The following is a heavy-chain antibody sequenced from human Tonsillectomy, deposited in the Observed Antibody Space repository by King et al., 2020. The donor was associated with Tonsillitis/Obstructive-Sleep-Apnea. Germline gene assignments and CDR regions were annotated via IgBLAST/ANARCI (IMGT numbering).Heavy chain of an antibody. Sequence: VQLVESGGGLVKPGGSLRLSCAASGFTFNNAWMNWVRQAPGKGLEWVGRIKRKTDGGTTDYAAPVKGRFTISRDDSKNTLHLQMNSLKTEDTAVYYCSIALGRVDAFDIWGQGTMVTVSS. V-gene: IGHV3-15*07. CDR1: GFTFNNAW. J-gene: IGHJ3*02. D-gene: IGHD3-16*01. CDR2: IKRKTDGGTT. CDR3: SIALGRVDAFDI.